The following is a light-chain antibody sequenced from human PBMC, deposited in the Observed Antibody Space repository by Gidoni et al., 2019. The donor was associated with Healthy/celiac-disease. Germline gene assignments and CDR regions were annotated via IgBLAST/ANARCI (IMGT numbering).Light chain of an antibody. CDR1: RSISSW. CDR2: KAS. Sequence: DIQMTQAPSTLCASVGARVTITCLASRSISSWLAWYQQKPGKAPKLLLYKASSLESGVPSRFSGSGSGTEFTLTISRLQPDDFATYYCQQYNSYPWTFGQGTKVEIK. V-gene: IGKV1-5*03. J-gene: IGKJ1*01. CDR3: QQYNSYPWT.